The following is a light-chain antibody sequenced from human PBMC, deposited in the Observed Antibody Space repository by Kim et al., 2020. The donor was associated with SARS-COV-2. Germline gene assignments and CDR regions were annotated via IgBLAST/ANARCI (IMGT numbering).Light chain of an antibody. CDR1: SGHSNYF. CDR2: VEGSGSY. J-gene: IGLJ3*02. V-gene: IGLV4-60*03. CDR3: ETWDSNIQV. Sequence: QPVLTQSSSASASLGSSVKLTCTLSSGHSNYFIAWHQQQPGKAPRFLMKVEGSGSYNKGGGVPDRFSGSRSGANRYLIISNLHSEDEADYYCETWDSNIQVFGGGTQLTVL.